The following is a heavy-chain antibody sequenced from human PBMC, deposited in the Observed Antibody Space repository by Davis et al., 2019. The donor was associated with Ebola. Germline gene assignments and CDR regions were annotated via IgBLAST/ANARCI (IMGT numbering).Heavy chain of an antibody. CDR3: ARRGGYSYGYRFWFDP. CDR2: INPNSGGT. CDR1: GYTFTGYY. Sequence: ASVPVSCKASGYTFTGYYMHWVRQAPGQGLELMGWINPNSGGTNYAQKFQGRVTLTRDTSISTAYMELSRLRSDDTAVYYCARRGGYSYGYRFWFDPWGQGTLVTVSS. J-gene: IGHJ5*02. V-gene: IGHV1-2*02. D-gene: IGHD5-18*01.